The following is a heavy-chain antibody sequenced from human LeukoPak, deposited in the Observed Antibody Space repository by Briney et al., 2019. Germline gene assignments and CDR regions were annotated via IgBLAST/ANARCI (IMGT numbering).Heavy chain of an antibody. J-gene: IGHJ4*02. Sequence: GGSLRLSCAASGFTFSRYAMHWDRQAPGKGLEWVAVILHDGSNKQYADSVKGRFTISRDNSKNTLYLQINSLRAEDTAVYYCATLSGDSHGYDYWGLGTLVTVSS. CDR1: GFTFSRYA. CDR2: ILHDGSNK. V-gene: IGHV3-30*03. CDR3: ATLSGDSHGYDY. D-gene: IGHD5-18*01.